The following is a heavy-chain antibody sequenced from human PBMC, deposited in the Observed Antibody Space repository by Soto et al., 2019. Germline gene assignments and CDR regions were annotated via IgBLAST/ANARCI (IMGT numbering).Heavy chain of an antibody. V-gene: IGHV4-34*01. CDR3: ARVLLLWFGDLSRRVRYYYYMGV. D-gene: IGHD3-10*01. Sequence: QVQLQQWGAGLLKPSETLSLTCAVYGGSFSGYQWSWIRQPPGKGLEWIGGSNDSGDINYNPSLKSRATIWVDSPKKHISLRLISVTAAYTAVYYCARVLLLWFGDLSRRVRYYYYMGVWGKGTAVTVS. J-gene: IGHJ6*03. CDR1: GGSFSGYQ. CDR2: SNDSGDI.